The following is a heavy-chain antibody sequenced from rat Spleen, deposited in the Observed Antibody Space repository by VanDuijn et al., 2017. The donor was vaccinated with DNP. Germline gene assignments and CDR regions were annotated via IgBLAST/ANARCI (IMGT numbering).Heavy chain of an antibody. Sequence: EVQLQESGPGLVKPSQSLSLICSVTAYSITTNYWGWIRMFPGNKMQYIGHISYSGTTNYNPSLKSRISITRDTSKNQFFLHLHSVTTEDTATFYCARWRIGPHYFDYWGQGVMVTVSS. CDR2: ISYSGTT. V-gene: IGHV3-1*01. CDR1: AYSITTNY. J-gene: IGHJ2*01. D-gene: IGHD1-11*01. CDR3: ARWRIGPHYFDY.